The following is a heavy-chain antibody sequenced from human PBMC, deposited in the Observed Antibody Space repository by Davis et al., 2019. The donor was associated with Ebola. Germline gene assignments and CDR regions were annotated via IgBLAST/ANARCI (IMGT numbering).Heavy chain of an antibody. CDR2: ISYDGSNK. CDR3: ARDGVVRAFDY. Sequence: GGSLRLSCAASGFTFSSYGMHWVRQAPGKGLEWVAVISYDGSNKYYADSVKGRFTISRDNAKNSLYLQMNSLRAEDTAVYYCARDGVVRAFDYWGQGTLVTVSS. V-gene: IGHV3-30*03. D-gene: IGHD3-3*01. CDR1: GFTFSSYG. J-gene: IGHJ4*02.